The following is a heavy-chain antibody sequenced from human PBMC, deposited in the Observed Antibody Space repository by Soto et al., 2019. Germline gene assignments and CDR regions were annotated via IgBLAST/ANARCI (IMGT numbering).Heavy chain of an antibody. CDR3: ARGWETVGATTPFAY. CDR2: IIPIFGTA. CDR1: GGTFSNYA. D-gene: IGHD1-26*01. Sequence: QVQLVQSGAEVKKPGSSVKVSCKASGGTFSNYAISWVRQAPGQGPEWMGGIIPIFGTANYAQKFQGRVTITADRSTSTAYMGVRSLTSEDTAVYYCARGWETVGATTPFAYWGQGTLVSVSS. J-gene: IGHJ4*02. V-gene: IGHV1-69*06.